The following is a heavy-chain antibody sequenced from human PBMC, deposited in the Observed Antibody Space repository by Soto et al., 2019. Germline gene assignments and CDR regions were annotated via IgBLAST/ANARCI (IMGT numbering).Heavy chain of an antibody. CDR1: GGTFSSYT. CDR3: ARFGAMVRRVMGWFDP. CDR2: IIPILGIA. Sequence: QVQLVQSGAEVKKPGSSVKVSCKASGGTFSSYTISWVRQAPGQGLEWMGRIIPILGIANYAQKFQGRVTINADKSKSTAYLELSSLRSEDKAVYYCARFGAMVRRVMGWFDPWGQGTLVTVSS. J-gene: IGHJ5*02. D-gene: IGHD3-10*01. V-gene: IGHV1-69*02.